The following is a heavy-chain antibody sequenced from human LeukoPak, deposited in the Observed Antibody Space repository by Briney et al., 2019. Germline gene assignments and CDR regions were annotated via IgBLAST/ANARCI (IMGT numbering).Heavy chain of an antibody. CDR2: ITGSGGST. CDR3: AKGGGSDFFDY. Sequence: GGSLRLSCAASGFTFSSYAMSWVRQAPGKGLEWVSAITGSGGSTYYADSVKGRFTISRDNSKNTLYLQMNSLRVEDTAIYYCAKGGGSDFFDYWGQGTLVTVSS. J-gene: IGHJ4*02. D-gene: IGHD5-12*01. CDR1: GFTFSSYA. V-gene: IGHV3-23*01.